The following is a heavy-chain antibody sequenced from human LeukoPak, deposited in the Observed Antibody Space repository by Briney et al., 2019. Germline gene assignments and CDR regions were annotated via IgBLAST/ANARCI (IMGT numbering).Heavy chain of an antibody. D-gene: IGHD4-17*01. CDR2: VIPMFATA. Sequence: ASVKDSSKASAGTFTSYAISWVRQAPGEGLEWMGGVIPMFATANYAPKFQDRVTITADESTSTAYMELRSLRSEDTAVYHCARGLHGDYGNFDYWGQGTLVTVSS. J-gene: IGHJ4*02. CDR3: ARGLHGDYGNFDY. V-gene: IGHV1-69*13. CDR1: AGTFTSYA.